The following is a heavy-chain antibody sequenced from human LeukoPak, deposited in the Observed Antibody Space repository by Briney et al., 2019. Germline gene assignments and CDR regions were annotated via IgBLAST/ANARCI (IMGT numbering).Heavy chain of an antibody. V-gene: IGHV3-21*01. CDR1: GLTFSSCS. J-gene: IGHJ4*02. Sequence: GGSLRLSCAASGLTFSSCSMNGVRQAPGKGLEWVSSISRGSSYEFYDDYMRGRCTVSRDNSKNKLYLQMNTLRAEDTAVYYCARFPGVSSSWSIEFWGQGTLVTVSS. D-gene: IGHD6-13*01. CDR3: ARFPGVSSSWSIEF. CDR2: ISRGSSYE.